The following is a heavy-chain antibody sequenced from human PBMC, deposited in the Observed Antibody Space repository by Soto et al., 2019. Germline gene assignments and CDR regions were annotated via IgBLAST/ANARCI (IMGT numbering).Heavy chain of an antibody. Sequence: EVPLLESGGGLVQPGGSLRLSCAASGFTFSSYAMKWVRQAPGKGLEWVSVISGSGDSTYYADSVKGRFTISRDNSKNTLYLQMNSLRAEDTAVYYCARRSSSWYFDYWGQGTLVTVSS. J-gene: IGHJ4*02. CDR3: ARRSSSWYFDY. V-gene: IGHV3-23*01. CDR2: ISGSGDST. D-gene: IGHD6-13*01. CDR1: GFTFSSYA.